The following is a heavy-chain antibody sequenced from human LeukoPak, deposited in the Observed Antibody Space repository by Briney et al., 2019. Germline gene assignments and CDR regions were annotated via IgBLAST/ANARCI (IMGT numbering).Heavy chain of an antibody. V-gene: IGHV1-2*02. CDR3: ARSPHILTGENFDY. CDR1: GYTFTGYY. Sequence: WASVKVSCKASGYTFTGYYMHWVRQAPGQGLEWMGWINPNSGGTNYAQEFQGRVTMTRDTSISTAYMELSRLRSDDTAVYYCARSPHILTGENFDYWGQGTLVTVSS. CDR2: INPNSGGT. D-gene: IGHD3-9*01. J-gene: IGHJ4*02.